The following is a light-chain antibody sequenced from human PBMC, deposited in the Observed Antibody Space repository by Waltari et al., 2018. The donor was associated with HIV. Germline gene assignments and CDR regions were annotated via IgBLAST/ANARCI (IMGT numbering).Light chain of an antibody. Sequence: ELTQPPSVSVSPGQTARITCSGGALPKQYAYWYRQKPGQAPVLVIYKNIERPTGVPEQFSGARSGTTVTLTITEVQAEDEADYYCQSADSDAIRGVFGGGTKLTVL. CDR2: KNI. CDR1: ALPKQY. CDR3: QSADSDAIRGV. V-gene: IGLV3-25*03. J-gene: IGLJ3*02.